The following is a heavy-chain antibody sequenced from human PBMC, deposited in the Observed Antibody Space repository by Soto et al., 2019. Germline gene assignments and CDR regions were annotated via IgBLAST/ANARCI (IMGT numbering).Heavy chain of an antibody. Sequence: XGSLRLSCAASGFTFSSFWMSWVRQAPGKGLEWVANIKTDGSETHYVDSVKGRFTISRDNPKTSLFLQMNSLRVEDTAVYFCTSDRYPRFYHGSGSYPYYWGQGNPVTVSS. V-gene: IGHV3-7*03. CDR3: TSDRYPRFYHGSGSYPYY. CDR1: GFTFSSFW. J-gene: IGHJ4*02. D-gene: IGHD3-10*01. CDR2: IKTDGSET.